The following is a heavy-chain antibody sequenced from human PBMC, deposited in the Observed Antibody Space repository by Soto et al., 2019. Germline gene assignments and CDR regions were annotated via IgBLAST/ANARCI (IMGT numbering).Heavy chain of an antibody. CDR1: GFTFSSYW. Sequence: EVQLVESGGGLVQPGGSLRLSCAASGFTFSSYWMHWVRQAPGKGLVWVSRINSDGSSTSYVDSVKGRFTISRDNAKNTLYLQMNSLRAEDTAVYYCARDNPYYYDSSGYPGHDAFDIWGQGTMVTVSS. CDR3: ARDNPYYYDSSGYPGHDAFDI. D-gene: IGHD3-22*01. CDR2: INSDGSST. J-gene: IGHJ3*02. V-gene: IGHV3-74*01.